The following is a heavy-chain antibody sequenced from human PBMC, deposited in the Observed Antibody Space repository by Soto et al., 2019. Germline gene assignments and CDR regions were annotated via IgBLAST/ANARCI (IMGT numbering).Heavy chain of an antibody. CDR2: IYPGDSDT. J-gene: IGHJ3*02. Sequence: PGESLKISCKASGYSFSSNWIAWVRQMPGKGLEWMGNIYPGDSDTRYSPSFQGQATISADTSTNTAYLQWNTLKASDTAMYYCSKTDPGLHSIYIRGQGTPVTVSS. D-gene: IGHD2-2*02. CDR1: GYSFSSNW. CDR3: SKTDPGLHSIYI. V-gene: IGHV5-51*01.